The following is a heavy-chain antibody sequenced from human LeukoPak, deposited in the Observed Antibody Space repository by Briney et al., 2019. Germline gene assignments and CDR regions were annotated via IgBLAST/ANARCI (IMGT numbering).Heavy chain of an antibody. D-gene: IGHD3-22*01. Sequence: PSETLSLTCTVSVGSISSSNYYWAWIRQPPGQGLEWIGSIYYRGNDYYNPSLKSRVIISVDTSKNQFSLSLSSVTAADTAVYYCAREEDRSGDWGQGTLVTVTS. CDR3: AREEDRSGD. CDR1: VGSISSSNYY. J-gene: IGHJ4*02. CDR2: IYYRGND. V-gene: IGHV4-39*07.